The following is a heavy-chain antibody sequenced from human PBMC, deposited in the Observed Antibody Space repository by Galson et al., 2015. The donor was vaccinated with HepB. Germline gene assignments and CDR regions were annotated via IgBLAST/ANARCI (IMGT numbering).Heavy chain of an antibody. CDR2: INHDGRAI. V-gene: IGHV3-48*01. J-gene: IGHJ4*02. Sequence: SLRLSCAASGFTFSSYSVNWVRQAPGKGLEWVSHINHDGRAIHYADSVKGRFTISRDNGKNSLYLQINSLRAEDTAVYYCARDFRYSCDCWGQGTLVTVSS. CDR3: ARDFRYSCDC. CDR1: GFTFSSYS.